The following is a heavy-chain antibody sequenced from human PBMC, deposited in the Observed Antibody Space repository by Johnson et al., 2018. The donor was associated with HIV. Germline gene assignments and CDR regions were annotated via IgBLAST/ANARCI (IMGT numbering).Heavy chain of an antibody. CDR1: GFTFSSYA. CDR3: ARAVGGGYNVWSGYSVGSVALDI. CDR2: ISYDGSNK. D-gene: IGHD3-3*01. Sequence: QVQLVESGGGVVQPGRSLRLSCAASGFTFSSYAMHWVRQAPGKGLEWVAVISYDGSNKYYADSVKGRFTISRDNSKNTLYLQMNSLRAEDTALYYWARAVGGGYNVWSGYSVGSVALDIWGQWTMVTVSS. J-gene: IGHJ3*02. V-gene: IGHV3-30-3*01.